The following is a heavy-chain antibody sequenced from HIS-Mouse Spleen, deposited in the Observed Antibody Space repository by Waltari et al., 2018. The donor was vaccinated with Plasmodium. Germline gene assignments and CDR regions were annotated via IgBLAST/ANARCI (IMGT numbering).Heavy chain of an antibody. V-gene: IGHV2-70*15. D-gene: IGHD6-6*01. J-gene: IGHJ6*02. CDR1: GFSLSPSRMR. Sequence: QVTLRESGPALVKPTQTLTLTCTFSGFSLSPSRMRVSWIRQPPGKALEWLARIDWDDDKYYSTSLKTRLTISKDTSKNQVVLTMTNMDPVDTATYYCARTTYSSSSAKYYYYGMDVWGQGTTVTVSS. CDR3: ARTTYSSSSAKYYYYGMDV. CDR2: IDWDDDK.